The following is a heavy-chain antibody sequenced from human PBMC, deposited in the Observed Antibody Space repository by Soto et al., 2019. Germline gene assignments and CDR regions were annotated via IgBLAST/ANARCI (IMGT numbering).Heavy chain of an antibody. CDR1: GGSIRGHY. CDR2: IYTNGNI. CDR3: GGNFYPAYYFEY. Sequence: SETLSLTCTVSGGSIRGHYWDWFRQSAGKRLEWIGRIYTNGNINYNPSLKSRVTMSVDPSKNQFSQKLTSVTAADTAVYYCGGNFYPAYYFEYWGQGTLVTVSS. J-gene: IGHJ4*02. V-gene: IGHV4-4*07. D-gene: IGHD3-3*01.